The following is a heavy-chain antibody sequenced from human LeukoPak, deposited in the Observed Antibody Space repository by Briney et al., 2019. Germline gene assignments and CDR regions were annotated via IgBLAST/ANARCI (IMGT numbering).Heavy chain of an antibody. J-gene: IGHJ4*02. D-gene: IGHD1-26*01. V-gene: IGHV3-7*01. CDR2: IKQDESTK. CDR1: GFTFSSYS. CDR3: ARDDGGSLEH. Sequence: PGGSLRLSCAASGFTFSSYSMNWVRQAPGKGLEWVANIKQDESTKHYVESVKGRFTISRDNTKNSLYLQMNSLRAEDSAVYYCARDDGGSLEHWSQGTLVTVSS.